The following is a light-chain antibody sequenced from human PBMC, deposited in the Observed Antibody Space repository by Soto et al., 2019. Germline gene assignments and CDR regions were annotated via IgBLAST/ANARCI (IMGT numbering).Light chain of an antibody. CDR1: RSNIGSNT. J-gene: IGLJ1*01. CDR2: SNN. Sequence: SLLTQPPSTSCTPGHRVTIAWSGSRSNIGSNTVTWYQQLPGTAPKLLIYSNNQRPSGVPDRFSGSKSGTSASLAISGLQSEDQADYYCAAWDASLNGPYVFGTGPKVTAL. CDR3: AAWDASLNGPYV. V-gene: IGLV1-44*01.